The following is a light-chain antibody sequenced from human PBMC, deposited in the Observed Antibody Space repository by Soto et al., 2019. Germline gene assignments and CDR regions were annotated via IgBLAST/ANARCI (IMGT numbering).Light chain of an antibody. J-gene: IGKJ4*01. Sequence: QLTHCPSPLFXXXXXXFAXXXRASQGINTYLTWYQQKPGKAPKLLIYAASTLQSGVPSRFSGSGSGTDFTLTISSLQPEDFATYHCQQLNSYPFTFGGGTKVDIK. CDR2: AAS. V-gene: IGKV1-9*01. CDR1: QGINTY. CDR3: QQLNSYPFT.